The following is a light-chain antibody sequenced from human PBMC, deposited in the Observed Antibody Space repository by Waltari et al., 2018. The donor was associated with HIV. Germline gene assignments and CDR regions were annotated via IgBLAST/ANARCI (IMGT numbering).Light chain of an antibody. CDR3: SSYSANNNFDV. J-gene: IGLJ1*01. CDR2: EVR. Sequence: QSALTPPPSASGSPGKSVTISCTGTSSDVGGDTYVSWYQQHPGKAPKHIIYEVRKRPSGVPYRFSGSKSGNTASLTVSGLQAEDEADYYCSSYSANNNFDVFGTGTKVTVL. V-gene: IGLV2-8*01. CDR1: SSDVGGDTY.